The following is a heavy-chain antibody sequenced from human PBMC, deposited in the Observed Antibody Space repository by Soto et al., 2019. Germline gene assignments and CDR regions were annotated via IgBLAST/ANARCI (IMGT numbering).Heavy chain of an antibody. CDR3: ARDLIGGYYDSSLP. J-gene: IGHJ5*02. D-gene: IGHD3-22*01. V-gene: IGHV1-69*13. Sequence: ASVKVSCKASGGTFIIYAISLVRQAPGQGLEWMGGIIPIFGTANYARKFQGRVTITADESTSTAYMELSSLRSEDTAVYYCARDLIGGYYDSSLPWGQGTLVTVSS. CDR1: GGTFIIYA. CDR2: IIPIFGTA.